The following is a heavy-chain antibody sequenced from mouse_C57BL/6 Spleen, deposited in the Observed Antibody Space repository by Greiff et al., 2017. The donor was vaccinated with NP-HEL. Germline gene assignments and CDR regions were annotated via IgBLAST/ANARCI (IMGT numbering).Heavy chain of an antibody. D-gene: IGHD1-1*01. J-gene: IGHJ1*03. CDR2: ISSGSSTI. Sequence: EVHLVESGGGLVKPGGSLKLSCAASGFTFSDYGMHWVRQAPEKGLEWVAYISSGSSTIYYADTVKGRFTISRDNAKNTLFLQMTSLRSEDTAMYYCAKTATTVVRYFDVWGTGTTVTVSS. CDR1: GFTFSDYG. V-gene: IGHV5-17*01. CDR3: AKTATTVVRYFDV.